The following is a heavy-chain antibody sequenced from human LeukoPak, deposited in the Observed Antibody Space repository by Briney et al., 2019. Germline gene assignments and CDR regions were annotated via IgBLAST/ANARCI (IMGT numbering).Heavy chain of an antibody. CDR3: ARHGVEAFDI. J-gene: IGHJ3*02. D-gene: IGHD4-17*01. CDR1: GFNFSSYN. CDR2: ISRSSTYI. Sequence: GGSLRLSCAASGFNFSSYNMNWVRQAPGKGLEWVSSISRSSTYISYVDSVKGRFTISRDNAKNSLHLQMNSLRAEDTAVYYCARHGVEAFDIWGQGTMVTVSS. V-gene: IGHV3-21*01.